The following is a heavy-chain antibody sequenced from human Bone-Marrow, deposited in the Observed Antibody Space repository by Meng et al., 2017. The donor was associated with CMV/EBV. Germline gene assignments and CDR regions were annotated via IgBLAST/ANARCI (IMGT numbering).Heavy chain of an antibody. D-gene: IGHD1-26*01. J-gene: IGHJ4*02. Sequence: QVYLQQWGAGLLKPSEPLSLTCGVYGAPFSGYWSWVRQPPGKGLEWIGEITHSGSTNYNVSLKSRVTISIDTSKNQFSLKLSSVTATDTAVYYCAPGFRSWSGSHSSWGQGTLVTVSS. V-gene: IGHV4-34*01. CDR3: APGFRSWSGSHSS. CDR1: GAPFSGY. CDR2: ITHSGST.